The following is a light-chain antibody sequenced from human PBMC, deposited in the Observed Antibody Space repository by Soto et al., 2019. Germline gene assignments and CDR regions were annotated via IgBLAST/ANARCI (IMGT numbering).Light chain of an antibody. CDR2: TAS. V-gene: IGKV1-5*03. Sequence: DIQMTQSPSTLSASVGDRVTMTCRASQSISSWLAWYQQKPGTAPKLLIYTASTLESGVPSRFSGSGSGTEFTLTISSLQPDDFATYYCQQYNSYPWTFGQGTKVEIK. J-gene: IGKJ1*01. CDR1: QSISSW. CDR3: QQYNSYPWT.